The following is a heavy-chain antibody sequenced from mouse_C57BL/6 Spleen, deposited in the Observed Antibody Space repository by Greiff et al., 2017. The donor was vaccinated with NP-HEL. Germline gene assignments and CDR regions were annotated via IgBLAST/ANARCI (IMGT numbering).Heavy chain of an antibody. Sequence: EVQLVESGGGLVKPGGSLKLSCAASGFTFSDYGMHWVRQAPEKGLEWVAYISSGSSTIYYADTVKGRFTISRDNAKNTLFLQRTSLRSEDTAMDYVARYGSRYGVWGTGTTVTVSS. CDR1: GFTFSDYG. V-gene: IGHV5-17*01. D-gene: IGHD1-1*01. CDR3: ARYGSRYGV. CDR2: ISSGSSTI. J-gene: IGHJ1*03.